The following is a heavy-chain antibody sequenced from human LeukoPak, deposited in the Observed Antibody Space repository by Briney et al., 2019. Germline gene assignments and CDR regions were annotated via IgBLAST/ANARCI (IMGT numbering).Heavy chain of an antibody. J-gene: IGHJ4*02. CDR3: ARSGVITPRTTVSIGY. V-gene: IGHV1-46*01. D-gene: IGHD1-14*01. CDR1: GYTFTSYY. CDR2: INPSGGST. Sequence: ASVKVSCKASGYTFTSYYMHWVRQAPGQGLEWMGIINPSGGSTSYAQKFQGRVTMTRDTSTSTVYMELSSLRSEDTAVYYCARSGVITPRTTVSIGYWGQGTLVTVSS.